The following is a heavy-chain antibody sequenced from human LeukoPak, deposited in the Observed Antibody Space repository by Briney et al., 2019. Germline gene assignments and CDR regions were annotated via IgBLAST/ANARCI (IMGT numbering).Heavy chain of an antibody. CDR3: AKEGSSGWTRSFDY. CDR2: ISGSGGST. V-gene: IGHV3-23*01. D-gene: IGHD6-19*01. Sequence: GGSLRLSCEVSGFTFSSYGMSWVRQAPGRGLEWVSSISGSGGSTNYADSVKGRFTISRDNSENTLYLQMNTLRAEDTAVYSCAKEGSSGWTRSFDYWGQGTLVTVSS. J-gene: IGHJ4*02. CDR1: GFTFSSYG.